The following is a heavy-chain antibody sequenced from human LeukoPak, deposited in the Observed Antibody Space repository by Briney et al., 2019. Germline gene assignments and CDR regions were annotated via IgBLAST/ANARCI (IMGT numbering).Heavy chain of an antibody. CDR1: GGSFSNYY. CDR2: INDSGRT. CDR3: ARRWNYGRNYYIDV. D-gene: IGHD1-7*01. Sequence: PSDTLSLTCAVYGGSFSNYYWSWLRQPPGRGLEWLGEINDSGRTNYKPSLMSRVTVSVDTSKNQFSRRLTSVTATDTAVYYCARRWNYGRNYYIDVWGNGATVSVSS. V-gene: IGHV4-34*01. J-gene: IGHJ6*03.